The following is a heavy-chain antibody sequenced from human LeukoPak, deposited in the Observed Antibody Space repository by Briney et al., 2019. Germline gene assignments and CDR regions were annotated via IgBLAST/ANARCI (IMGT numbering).Heavy chain of an antibody. CDR3: AKVGVSGLVPGHWFDP. J-gene: IGHJ5*02. CDR1: GFTVSSNY. V-gene: IGHV3-21*04. Sequence: SGGSLRLSCAASGFTVSSNYMSWVRQAPGKGLEWVSSISSSSSYIYYADSVKGRFTISRDNSNDTVFLQMNSLRAEDTAVYFCAKVGVSGLVPGHWFDPWGLGTLVTVSS. D-gene: IGHD3/OR15-3a*01. CDR2: ISSSSSYI.